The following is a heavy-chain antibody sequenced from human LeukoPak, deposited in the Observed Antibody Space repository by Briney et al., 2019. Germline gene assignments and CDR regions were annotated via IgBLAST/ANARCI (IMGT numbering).Heavy chain of an antibody. CDR1: GGSISSYY. Sequence: SETLSLTCTVSGGSISSYYWSWIRQPPGKGLEWIGYIYYSGSTNYNPSLKSRVTISVDTSKNQFSLKLSSVTAADTAVYYCASSFSYCSGGSCYYAFDIWGQGTMVTVSP. D-gene: IGHD2-15*01. CDR2: IYYSGST. J-gene: IGHJ3*02. CDR3: ASSFSYCSGGSCYYAFDI. V-gene: IGHV4-59*08.